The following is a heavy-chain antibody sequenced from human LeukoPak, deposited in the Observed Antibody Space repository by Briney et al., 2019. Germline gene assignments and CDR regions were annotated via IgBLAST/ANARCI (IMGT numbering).Heavy chain of an antibody. Sequence: GGSLRLSCAASGFTFSTYEMNWVRQAPGKGLEWVANIEEDGSEKHYVDSVKGRFTVSRDNAKNSLFLQMSNLRAEDTAVYYCARDLGRYFDYFDYWGRGTLVTVSS. J-gene: IGHJ4*02. CDR3: ARDLGRYFDYFDY. CDR2: IEEDGSEK. V-gene: IGHV3-7*01. CDR1: GFTFSTYE. D-gene: IGHD3-9*01.